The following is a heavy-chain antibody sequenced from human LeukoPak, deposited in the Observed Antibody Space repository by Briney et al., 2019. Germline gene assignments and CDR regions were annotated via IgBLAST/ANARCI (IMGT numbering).Heavy chain of an antibody. CDR3: AKEKTSQAYFDY. Sequence: SGGSLRLSCAASGFTFSTYAMSWVRQAPGKGLEWVSAISGSGGSTYYADSVKGRFTISRDNSKNTLFLQMNSLRAEDTAVYYCAKEKTSQAYFDYWGQGTLVTVSS. CDR1: GFTFSTYA. CDR2: ISGSGGST. V-gene: IGHV3-23*01. J-gene: IGHJ4*02.